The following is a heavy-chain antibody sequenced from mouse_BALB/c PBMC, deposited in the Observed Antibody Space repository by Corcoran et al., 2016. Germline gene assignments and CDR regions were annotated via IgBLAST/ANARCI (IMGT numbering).Heavy chain of an antibody. CDR3: ATTMITVFAY. J-gene: IGHJ3*01. D-gene: IGHD2-4*01. CDR2: INPYNDGT. V-gene: IGHV1S136*01. Sequence: EVQLQQSGPELIKPGASVKMSCKASGYTFTSYVMHGVKQKPGQGLEWIGYINPYNDGTKYNEKFKGKATLTSYKSSSTAYMELSSLTSEDSAVYYCATTMITVFAYWGQGTLVTVSP. CDR1: GYTFTSYV.